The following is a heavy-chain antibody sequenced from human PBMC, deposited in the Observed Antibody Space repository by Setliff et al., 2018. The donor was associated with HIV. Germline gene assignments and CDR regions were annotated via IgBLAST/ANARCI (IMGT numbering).Heavy chain of an antibody. CDR3: ARLGEHDTGDLDV. CDR1: GDSISSGGYY. Sequence: SETLSLTCKVSGDSISSGGYYWTWIRKPAGKGLEWIGHIYTSGNTNYNPSLKSRVSISVATSKNQFFLTLTSVTAADSAVYYCARLGEHDTGDLDVWGKGTTVT. J-gene: IGHJ6*03. CDR2: IYTSGNT. D-gene: IGHD1-1*01. V-gene: IGHV4-61*09.